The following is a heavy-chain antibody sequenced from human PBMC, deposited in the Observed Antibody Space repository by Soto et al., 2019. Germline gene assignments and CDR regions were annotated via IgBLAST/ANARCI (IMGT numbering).Heavy chain of an antibody. CDR2: IKSKAAGGTT. J-gene: IGHJ4*02. CDR3: SHDYGQYFNS. CDR1: GFSLTDVW. V-gene: IGHV3-15*07. Sequence: EVQLVESGGGLVKPGGSLRLSCAVSGFSLTDVWMNWVRQAPGKGLEWVGRIKSKAAGGTTDYAAPVKGRFTILRDDSKNTLYLQMDSLIIEDTAVYFCSHDYGQYFNSWGQGTLVTVSS. D-gene: IGHD3-16*01.